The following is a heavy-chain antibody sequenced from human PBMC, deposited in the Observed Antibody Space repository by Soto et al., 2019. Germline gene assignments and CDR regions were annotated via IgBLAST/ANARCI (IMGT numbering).Heavy chain of an antibody. CDR2: IFYSGNT. CDR1: GGSISSYY. V-gene: IGHV4-59*08. Sequence: SETLSLTCTVSGGSISSYYWSWIRQPPGKGLEWIGYIFYSGNTNYNPSLKSRVTISVDTSKNQFSLKLSSVTAADTAVYYCARRIAAAVHFDYWGQGTLVTVSS. D-gene: IGHD6-13*01. J-gene: IGHJ4*02. CDR3: ARRIAAAVHFDY.